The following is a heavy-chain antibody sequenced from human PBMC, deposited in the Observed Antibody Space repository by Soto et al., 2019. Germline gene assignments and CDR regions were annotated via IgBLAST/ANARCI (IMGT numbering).Heavy chain of an antibody. V-gene: IGHV4-39*01. CDR3: ARRGYYYGSGSLWDY. J-gene: IGHJ4*02. CDR2: IYYSGST. CDR1: GGSISSSSYY. Sequence: QLQLQESGPGLVKPSETLSLTCTVSGGSISSSSYYWGWIRQPPGKGLEWIGSIYYSGSTYYNPSLKRRVTISVDTSKNQFSLKLSSVTAADTAVYYCARRGYYYGSGSLWDYWGQGTLVTVPS. D-gene: IGHD3-10*01.